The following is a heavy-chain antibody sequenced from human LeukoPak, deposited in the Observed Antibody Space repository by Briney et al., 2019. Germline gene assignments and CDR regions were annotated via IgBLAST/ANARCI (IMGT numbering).Heavy chain of an antibody. D-gene: IGHD1-26*01. Sequence: ASVKVSCKASGYTFTGYYMHWVRQAPGQGLEWMGWINPNSGGTNYAQKFQGRVTMTRDTSINTAYMELSRLRSDDTAVYYCARDSRYNSGSHDYWGQGTLVAVSS. J-gene: IGHJ4*02. V-gene: IGHV1-2*02. CDR3: ARDSRYNSGSHDY. CDR2: INPNSGGT. CDR1: GYTFTGYY.